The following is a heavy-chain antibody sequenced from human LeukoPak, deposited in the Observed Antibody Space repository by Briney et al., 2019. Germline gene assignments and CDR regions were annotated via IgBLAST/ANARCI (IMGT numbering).Heavy chain of an antibody. J-gene: IGHJ4*02. D-gene: IGHD1-1*01. CDR1: GGTFSSYA. Sequence: SVKVSFKASGGTFSSYAISWVRQAPGQGLEWMGGIIPIFGTANYAQKFHGRVTITTDESTSTAYMELSSLRSEDTAVYYCARGPGLERFDYWGQGTLVTVSS. V-gene: IGHV1-69*05. CDR3: ARGPGLERFDY. CDR2: IIPIFGTA.